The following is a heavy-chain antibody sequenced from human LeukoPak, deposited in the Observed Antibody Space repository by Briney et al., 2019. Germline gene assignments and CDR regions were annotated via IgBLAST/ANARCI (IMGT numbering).Heavy chain of an antibody. CDR2: ISSSGSTM. Sequence: GGSLRLSCGASGFIFSDYYMSWIRQAPGKGLEWVSYISSSGSTMYYTDSVKGRFTISRDNAKNSLYLQMNSLRAEDTAVYYCARGTLDAFDFWGQGTTVTVSS. D-gene: IGHD2/OR15-2a*01. J-gene: IGHJ3*01. CDR1: GFIFSDYY. CDR3: ARGTLDAFDF. V-gene: IGHV3-11*04.